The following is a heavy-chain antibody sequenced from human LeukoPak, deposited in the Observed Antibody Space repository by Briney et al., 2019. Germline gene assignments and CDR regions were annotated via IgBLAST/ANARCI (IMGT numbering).Heavy chain of an antibody. J-gene: IGHJ4*02. V-gene: IGHV4-34*01. Sequence: SETLSLTCAVYGGSFSGYYWSWIRQPPGKGLEWIGEINHSGSTNHNPSLKSRVTISVDTSKNQFSLKLSSVTAADTAVYYCARGRGASGWYQRGYFDYWGQGTLVTVSS. CDR1: GGSFSGYY. CDR2: INHSGST. D-gene: IGHD6-19*01. CDR3: ARGRGASGWYQRGYFDY.